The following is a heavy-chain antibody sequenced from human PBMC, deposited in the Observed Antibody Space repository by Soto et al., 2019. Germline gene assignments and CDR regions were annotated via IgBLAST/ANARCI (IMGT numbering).Heavy chain of an antibody. CDR2: NHPAGSAA. V-gene: IGHV3-74*01. CDR3: GRGGYDSPMAPGY. J-gene: IGHJ4*02. D-gene: IGHD3-16*01. CDR1: GFTSSSYL. Sequence: GGSRRLACAAAGFTSSSYLMHWVPQARGEGRVWVSRNHPAGSAAHYPESVKAPLPISRNKAKNTVYLQMNSLSAEDTAVFYCGRGGYDSPMAPGYWGQGTLVTVSS.